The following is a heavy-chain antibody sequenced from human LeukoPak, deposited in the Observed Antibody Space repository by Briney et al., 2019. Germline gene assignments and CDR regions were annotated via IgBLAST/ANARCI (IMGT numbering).Heavy chain of an antibody. CDR2: ISAYNGNT. CDR1: GYTFTSYG. V-gene: IGHV1-18*01. D-gene: IGHD3-10*01. Sequence: ASVKVSCKASGYTFTSYGISWVRQAPGQGLEWMGWISAYNGNTNYAQKLQGRVTMTTDTSTSTAYMELRSLRSGDTAVYYCARAGSLITMVRGADYWGQGTLVTVSS. CDR3: ARAGSLITMVRGADY. J-gene: IGHJ4*02.